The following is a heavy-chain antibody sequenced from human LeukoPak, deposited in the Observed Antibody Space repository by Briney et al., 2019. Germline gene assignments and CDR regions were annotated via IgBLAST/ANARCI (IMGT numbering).Heavy chain of an antibody. CDR3: ARADYSSTWSHDYYYMDV. CDR1: GYFISSGYY. V-gene: IGHV4-38-2*01. Sequence: PSETLSLTCAVSGYFISSGYYWGWIRQPPGKGLEWIGSLYYSGSTYNNPSLKSRVTISIDTSKNQFSLKLTSVTAADTAVYYCARADYSSTWSHDYYYMDVWGKGTTVTVSS. J-gene: IGHJ6*03. CDR2: LYYSGST. D-gene: IGHD6-13*01.